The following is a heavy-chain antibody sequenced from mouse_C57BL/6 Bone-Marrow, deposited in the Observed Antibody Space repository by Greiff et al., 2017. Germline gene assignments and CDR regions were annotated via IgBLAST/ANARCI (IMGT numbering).Heavy chain of an antibody. CDR1: GYTFTSYW. J-gene: IGHJ3*01. CDR2: INPSNGCT. Sequence: QVQLQQPGTELVKPGASVKLSCKASGYTFTSYWMHWVKQRPGQGLEWIGNINPSNGCTNYNETLKSKATLTVDKSSSTAYMQPSSLTSEDSAVYYCARYYGSAWFAYWGQGTLVTVSA. D-gene: IGHD1-1*01. V-gene: IGHV1-53*01. CDR3: ARYYGSAWFAY.